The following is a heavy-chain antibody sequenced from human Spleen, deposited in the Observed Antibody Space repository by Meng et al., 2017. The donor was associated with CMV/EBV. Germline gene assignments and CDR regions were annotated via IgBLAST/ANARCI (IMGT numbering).Heavy chain of an antibody. V-gene: IGHV4-39*07. CDR1: GGSVSSGSYY. Sequence: TVSGGSVSSGSYYWGWIRQPPGKGLEWIGSIHYSGDTYYNPSLKSRVTISVDTSKTHFSLNLNSVTAADTAVYYCARYPGTDWYFDLWGRGTLVTVSS. CDR3: ARYPGTDWYFDL. J-gene: IGHJ2*01. CDR2: IHYSGDT. D-gene: IGHD1-14*01.